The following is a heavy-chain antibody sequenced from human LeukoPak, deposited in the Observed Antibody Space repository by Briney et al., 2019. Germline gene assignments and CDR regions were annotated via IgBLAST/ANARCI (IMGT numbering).Heavy chain of an antibody. V-gene: IGHV3-48*03. Sequence: GGSLRLSCAAPGFTFSSYEMNWVRQAPGKGLEWVSYISSSGSTIYYADSVKGRFTISRDNAKNSLYLQMSSLRAEDTAVYYCARDWKVRGVIIPFDYWGQGTLVTVSS. CDR3: ARDWKVRGVIIPFDY. CDR2: ISSSGSTI. J-gene: IGHJ4*02. D-gene: IGHD3-10*01. CDR1: GFTFSSYE.